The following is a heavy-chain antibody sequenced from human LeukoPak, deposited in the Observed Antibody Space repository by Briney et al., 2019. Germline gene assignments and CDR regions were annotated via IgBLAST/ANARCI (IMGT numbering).Heavy chain of an antibody. D-gene: IGHD4-17*01. J-gene: IGHJ4*02. V-gene: IGHV4-34*01. CDR3: ARGQGTVTTH. Sequence: SSETLSLTCTVSGGSFSGYYCTWIRQPPGKGLEWIGEINHSGSANYNPSLKSRVTISLDTSKNQFSLKLSSVTAADTAVYYCARGQGTVTTHWGQGTLVTVSS. CDR1: GGSFSGYY. CDR2: INHSGSA.